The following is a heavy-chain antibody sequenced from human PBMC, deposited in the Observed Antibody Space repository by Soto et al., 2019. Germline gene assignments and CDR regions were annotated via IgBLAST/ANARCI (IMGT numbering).Heavy chain of an antibody. Sequence: XASLRLSCAASGFTFSSYAMHWVRQAPGKGLEWVAVISYDGSNKYYADSVKGRFTISRDNSKNTLYLQMNSLRAENTAVYYCARDRKTYSNYRPYYYYYGMDVWGQGTTVTVSS. CDR3: ARDRKTYSNYRPYYYYYGMDV. D-gene: IGHD4-4*01. CDR1: GFTFSSYA. CDR2: ISYDGSNK. V-gene: IGHV3-30-3*01. J-gene: IGHJ6*02.